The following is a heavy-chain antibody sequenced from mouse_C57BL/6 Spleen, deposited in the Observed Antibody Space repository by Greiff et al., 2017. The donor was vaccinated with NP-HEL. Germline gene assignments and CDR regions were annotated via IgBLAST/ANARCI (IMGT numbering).Heavy chain of an antibody. CDR1: GFTFSDAW. J-gene: IGHJ1*03. Sequence: EVQLQESGGGLVQPGGSMKLSCAASGFTFSDAWMDWVRQSPEKGLEWVAEIRNKANNHATYYAESVKGRFTISRDDSKSSVYLQMNSLRAEDTGIYYCTRDRLRRDWYFDVWGTGTTVTVSS. V-gene: IGHV6-6*01. CDR3: TRDRLRRDWYFDV. CDR2: IRNKANNHAT. D-gene: IGHD2-4*01.